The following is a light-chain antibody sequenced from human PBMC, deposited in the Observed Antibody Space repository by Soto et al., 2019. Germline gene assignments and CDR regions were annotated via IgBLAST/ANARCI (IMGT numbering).Light chain of an antibody. CDR2: GAF. CDR1: QSITSAY. J-gene: IGKJ1*01. V-gene: IGKV3-20*01. Sequence: EIVLTQSPGTLSLSPGERATLSCRASQSITSAYLAWYQQKPGRAPRLVIYGAFNRATGIPDRFSASGSGTDFPLTISGLEPEDSPVYFCQRYGTPPWTFGQGTKVEIK. CDR3: QRYGTPPWT.